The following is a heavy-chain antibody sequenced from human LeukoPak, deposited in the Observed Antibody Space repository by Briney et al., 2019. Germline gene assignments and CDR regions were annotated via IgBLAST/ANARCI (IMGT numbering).Heavy chain of an antibody. Sequence: SETLSLTCTVSGGSISSGDYYWSWIRQPPGRGLEWIGYIYYSGSTYHNPSLKSRFTISVDTSKNQFSLKLSSATAADTAVYFCARDLPYYYDSSGYSSPQAFDIWGQGTMVTVSS. CDR2: IYYSGST. D-gene: IGHD3-22*01. CDR1: GGSISSGDYY. V-gene: IGHV4-30-4*01. CDR3: ARDLPYYYDSSGYSSPQAFDI. J-gene: IGHJ3*02.